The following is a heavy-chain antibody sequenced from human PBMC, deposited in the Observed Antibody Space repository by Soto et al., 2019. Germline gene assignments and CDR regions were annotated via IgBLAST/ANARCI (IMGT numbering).Heavy chain of an antibody. V-gene: IGHV3-33*01. J-gene: IGHJ6*03. D-gene: IGHD1-26*01. CDR1: GFTFSSYG. Sequence: PGGSLRLSCAASGFTFSSYGMHWVRQAPGKGLEWVAVIWYDGSNKYYADSVKGRFTISRDNSKNTLYLQMNSLRAEDTAVYYCARASYVTYYYYYMDVWGKGTTVTVSS. CDR3: ARASYVTYYYYYMDV. CDR2: IWYDGSNK.